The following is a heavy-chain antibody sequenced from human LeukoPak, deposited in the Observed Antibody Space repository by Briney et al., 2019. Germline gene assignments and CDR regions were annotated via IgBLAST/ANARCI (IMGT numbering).Heavy chain of an antibody. Sequence: SETLSLTCAVSGYSISSGYYWGWIRQPPGKGLEWIGSIYHSGSTYYDPSLKSRVTISVDTSKNQFSLKLSSATAADTAVYYAVAGYYGRGDYWGQGTLVTVSS. CDR3: VAGYYGRGDY. D-gene: IGHD3-9*01. J-gene: IGHJ4*02. CDR2: IYHSGST. CDR1: GYSISSGYY. V-gene: IGHV4-38-2*01.